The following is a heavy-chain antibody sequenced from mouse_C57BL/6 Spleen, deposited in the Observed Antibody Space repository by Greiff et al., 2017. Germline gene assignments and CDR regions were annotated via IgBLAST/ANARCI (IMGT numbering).Heavy chain of an antibody. J-gene: IGHJ1*03. CDR3: ARRWLSRYFDV. CDR1: GYTFTSYW. Sequence: QVQLKQPGAELVMPGASVKLSCKASGYTFTSYWMHWVKQRPGQGLEWIGEIDPSDSYTNYNQKFKGKSTLTVDKSSSTAYMQLSSLTSEDSAVYYCARRWLSRYFDVWGTGTTVTVSS. V-gene: IGHV1-69*01. CDR2: IDPSDSYT. D-gene: IGHD2-3*01.